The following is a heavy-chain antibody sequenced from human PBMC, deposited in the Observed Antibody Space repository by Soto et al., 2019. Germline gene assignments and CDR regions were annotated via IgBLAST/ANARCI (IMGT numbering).Heavy chain of an antibody. CDR1: GDSVSNSRVA. CDR3: VRLIGNSWLDF. CDR2: TYYRSKWYN. Sequence: SQTLTDTCVISGDSVSNSRVAWNWIRQSPSRGLEWLGRTYYRSKWYNDYAESVKSRITINPDTSKNQFSLHLNSVTPEDTAVYYCVRLIGNSWLDFWGQGTLVTVSS. J-gene: IGHJ5*01. D-gene: IGHD1-26*01. V-gene: IGHV6-1*01.